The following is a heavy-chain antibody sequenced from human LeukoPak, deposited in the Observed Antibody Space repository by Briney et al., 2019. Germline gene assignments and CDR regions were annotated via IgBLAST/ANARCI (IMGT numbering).Heavy chain of an antibody. CDR2: INHSGST. CDR1: GFTFSSYA. D-gene: IGHD3-22*01. Sequence: GSLRLSCAASGFTFSSYAMSWIRQPPGKGLEWIGEINHSGSTNYNPSLESRVTISVDTSKNQFSLKLSSVTAADTAVYYCARILTYYYDSSGYRFDYWGQGTLVTVSS. J-gene: IGHJ4*02. CDR3: ARILTYYYDSSGYRFDY. V-gene: IGHV4-34*01.